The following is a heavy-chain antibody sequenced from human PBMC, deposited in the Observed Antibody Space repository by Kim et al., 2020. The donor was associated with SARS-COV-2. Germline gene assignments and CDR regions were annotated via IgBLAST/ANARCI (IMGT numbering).Heavy chain of an antibody. CDR2: INHSGSI. V-gene: IGHV4-34*01. Sequence: SETLSLTCAVYGGSFSGYYWSWIRQPPGKGLEWIGEINHSGSINYNPSLKSRVTISVDTSKNQFSLKLSSVTAADTAVYYCASGSDFDYWGQGTLVTVSS. CDR1: GGSFSGYY. J-gene: IGHJ4*02. CDR3: ASGSDFDY.